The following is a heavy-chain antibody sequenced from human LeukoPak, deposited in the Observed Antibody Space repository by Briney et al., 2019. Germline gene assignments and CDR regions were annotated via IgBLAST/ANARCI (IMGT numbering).Heavy chain of an antibody. CDR3: ARFGWSGYQDYYYGMDV. V-gene: IGHV5-51*01. CDR2: IYPGDSDT. J-gene: IGHJ6*02. CDR1: GYSFTSYW. D-gene: IGHD3-3*01. Sequence: GESLKISCKGSGYSFTSYWIGWVRQMPGKGLEWMGTIYPGDSDTRYSPSFQGQVTISADKSISTAYLQWSSLKASDTAMYYCARFGWSGYQDYYYGMDVWGQGTTVTVSS.